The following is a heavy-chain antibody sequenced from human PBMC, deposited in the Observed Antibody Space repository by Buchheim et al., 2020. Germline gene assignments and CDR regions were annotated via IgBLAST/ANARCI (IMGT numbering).Heavy chain of an antibody. J-gene: IGHJ4*02. V-gene: IGHV3-30-3*01. CDR3: ARGSFYYDSQRAFDY. CDR1: GFTFSSYA. D-gene: IGHD3-22*01. CDR2: ISYDGCNK. Sequence: QVQLVESGGGVVQPGRSLRLSCAASGFTFSSYAMHWVRQAPGKGLEWVAVISYDGCNKYYADSVKGRFTISSDNSKNTLYLQMNSLRAEDTAVYYCARGSFYYDSQRAFDYWGQGTL.